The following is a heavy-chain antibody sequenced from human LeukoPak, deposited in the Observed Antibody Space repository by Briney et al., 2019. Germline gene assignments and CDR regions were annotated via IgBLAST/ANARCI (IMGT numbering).Heavy chain of an antibody. CDR1: GFTFSNAW. CDR3: TTESGSSGYYFHDAFDI. V-gene: IGHV3-15*01. CDR2: IKSKTDGGTT. D-gene: IGHD3-22*01. Sequence: GGSLRLPCAASGFTFSNAWMSWVRQAPGKGLEWVGRIKSKTDGGTTDYAAPVKGRFTISRDDSKNTLYLQMNSLKTEDTAVYYCTTESGSSGYYFHDAFDIWGQGTMVTVSS. J-gene: IGHJ3*02.